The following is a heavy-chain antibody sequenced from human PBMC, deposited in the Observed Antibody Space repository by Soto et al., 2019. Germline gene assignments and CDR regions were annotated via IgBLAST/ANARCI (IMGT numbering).Heavy chain of an antibody. V-gene: IGHV4-30-2*01. CDR1: GGSISSGDYS. Sequence: QLQLHESGSGLVKPSRTLSLTCIVSGGSISSGDYSWNWIRQPPGKGLQWIGYISPSGTAYYNPSLTSRVTISLDRSKNHFSLTLSSVTAADTAVYYWARSTALVRQYFDSWGQGTLVTVSS. J-gene: IGHJ4*02. CDR2: ISPSGTA. CDR3: ARSTALVRQYFDS. D-gene: IGHD5-18*01.